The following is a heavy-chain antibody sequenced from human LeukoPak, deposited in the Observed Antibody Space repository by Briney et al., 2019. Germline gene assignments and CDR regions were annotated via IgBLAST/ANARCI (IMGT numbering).Heavy chain of an antibody. CDR3: ARDSDTAMVIDDAFDI. CDR1: GLTLSSYC. J-gene: IGHJ3*02. Sequence: PGRTLRLSCAASGLTLSSYCMSWVPEAPGKGLECVANIKQDGSEKYYVESLKGRFTISRDNAKNSLYLDMNSVRAGDSAVYYCARDSDTAMVIDDAFDIWGQGTMVTVSS. CDR2: IKQDGSEK. D-gene: IGHD5-18*01. V-gene: IGHV3-7*01.